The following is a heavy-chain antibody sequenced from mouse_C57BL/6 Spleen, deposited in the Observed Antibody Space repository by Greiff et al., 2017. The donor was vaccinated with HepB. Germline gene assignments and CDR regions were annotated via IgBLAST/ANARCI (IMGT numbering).Heavy chain of an antibody. CDR1: GFSLTSYG. J-gene: IGHJ2*01. CDR2: IWSGGST. Sequence: QVQLQQSGPGLVQPSQSLSITCTVSGFSLTSYGVHWVRQSPGKGLEWLGVIWSGGSTDYNAALISRLSISKDNSKSQVFFKMNSLQADDTAIYYCARGLYFGYWGQGTTLTVSS. V-gene: IGHV2-2*01. CDR3: ARGLYFGY.